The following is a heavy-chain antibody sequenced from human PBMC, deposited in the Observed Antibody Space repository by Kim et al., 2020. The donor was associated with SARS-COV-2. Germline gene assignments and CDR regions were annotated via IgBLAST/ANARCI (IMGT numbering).Heavy chain of an antibody. J-gene: IGHJ6*01. CDR3: ATLGKKYGNSVDF. CDR1: GGSIGNSGNY. D-gene: IGHD1-1*01. Sequence: SETLSLTCTVSGGSIGNSGNYWIWIRQHPGKGLECIGYIFYTGTTYYSPSLRSRVAMSVDTSHNQFSLRLNSVTAADTAVYFCATLGKKYGNSVDFWG. CDR2: IFYTGTT. V-gene: IGHV4-31*03.